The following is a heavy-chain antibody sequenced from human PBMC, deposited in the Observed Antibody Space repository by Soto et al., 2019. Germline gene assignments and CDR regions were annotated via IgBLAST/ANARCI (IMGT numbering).Heavy chain of an antibody. Sequence: SVKVSCKASGGTFSGYAISWVRQAPGQGLEWMGGIIPIFGTANYAQKFQGRVTITADESTSTAYMELSSLRSEDTAVYYCARDYPADGRLKYYYYYYGMDVWGQGTTVTVSS. V-gene: IGHV1-69*13. CDR3: ARDYPADGRLKYYYYYYGMDV. J-gene: IGHJ6*02. CDR1: GGTFSGYA. CDR2: IIPIFGTA.